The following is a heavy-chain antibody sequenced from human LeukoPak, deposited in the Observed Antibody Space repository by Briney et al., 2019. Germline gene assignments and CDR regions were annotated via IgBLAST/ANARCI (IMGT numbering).Heavy chain of an antibody. V-gene: IGHV1-69*05. Sequence: ASVKVSCKASGGTFGSYAISWVRQAPGQGLEWMGGIIPIFGTANYAQKFQGRVTITTDESTSTAYMELSSLRFEDTAVYYCAISYDSSGYYLATSFDYWGQGTLVTVSS. CDR3: AISYDSSGYYLATSFDY. J-gene: IGHJ4*02. CDR2: IIPIFGTA. CDR1: GGTFGSYA. D-gene: IGHD3-22*01.